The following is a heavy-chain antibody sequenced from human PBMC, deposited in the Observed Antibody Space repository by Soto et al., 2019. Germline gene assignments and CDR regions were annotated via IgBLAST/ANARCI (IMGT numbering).Heavy chain of an antibody. CDR2: IYYSGST. CDR3: ARIKLQQLASYNWFDP. Sequence: QVQLQESGPGLVKPSETLSLTCTVSGGSVSSGSYYWSWIRQPPGKGLEWIGYIYYSGSTNYNPSLKSRVTMSVDTSKNQFSLKLSSVTAADTAVYYCARIKLQQLASYNWFDPWGQGTLVTVSS. J-gene: IGHJ5*02. D-gene: IGHD6-13*01. CDR1: GGSVSSGSYY. V-gene: IGHV4-61*01.